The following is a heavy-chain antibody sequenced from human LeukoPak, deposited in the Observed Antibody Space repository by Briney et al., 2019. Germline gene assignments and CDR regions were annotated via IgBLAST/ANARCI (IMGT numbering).Heavy chain of an antibody. CDR2: IYTSGST. J-gene: IGHJ4*02. CDR3: AREHYDYVWGSYRKEYYFDY. D-gene: IGHD3-16*02. Sequence: PSETLSPTCTVSGGSISSYYWSWIRQPPGKGLEWIGYIYTSGSTNYNPSLKSRVTMSVDTSKNQFSLKLSSVTAADTAVYYCAREHYDYVWGSYRKEYYFDYWGQGTLVTVSS. CDR1: GGSISSYY. V-gene: IGHV4-4*08.